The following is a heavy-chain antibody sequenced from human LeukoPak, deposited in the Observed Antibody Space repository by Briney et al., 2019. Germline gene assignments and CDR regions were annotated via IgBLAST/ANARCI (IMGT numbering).Heavy chain of an antibody. D-gene: IGHD2-2*01. V-gene: IGHV4-59*01. CDR1: GGSISSYY. CDR2: IYYSGST. J-gene: IGHJ4*02. Sequence: SETLSLTCTVSGGSISSYYWSWIRQPPGKGLEWIGYIYYSGSTNYNPSLRSRVTISVDTSKNQFSLKLSSVTAADTAVYYCARDSPAARFDYWGQGTLVTVSS. CDR3: ARDSPAARFDY.